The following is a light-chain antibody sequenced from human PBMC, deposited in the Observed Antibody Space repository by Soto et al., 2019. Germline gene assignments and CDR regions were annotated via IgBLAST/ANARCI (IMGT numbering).Light chain of an antibody. V-gene: IGKV1-39*01. Sequence: DIQMTQSPSSLSASVGYRVTITCRAIQTISSYLNWYQQKPGKAPKLLIYAASSLQSGVPSRFSGSGSGTDFTLTISSLQPEDFATYYCQQSHSIPYTFGQGTKLEIK. CDR1: QTISSY. J-gene: IGKJ2*01. CDR2: AAS. CDR3: QQSHSIPYT.